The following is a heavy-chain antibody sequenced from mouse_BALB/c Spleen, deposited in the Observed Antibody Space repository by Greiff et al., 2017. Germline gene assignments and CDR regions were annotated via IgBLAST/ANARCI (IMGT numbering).Heavy chain of an antibody. D-gene: IGHD2-4*01. V-gene: IGHV2-9*02. CDR3: AGDRGLHLAY. CDR1: GFSFTSYG. J-gene: IGHJ3*01. Sequence: VKLVESGPGLVAPSQTLSLTCTVSGFSFTSYGVHWVRQPPGKGLEWLGVICAGGSTNYNSALMSRLSISKDNSKSQVFLKMNRLQTDDAAMYYCAGDRGLHLAYWGQGTLVTVSA. CDR2: ICAGGST.